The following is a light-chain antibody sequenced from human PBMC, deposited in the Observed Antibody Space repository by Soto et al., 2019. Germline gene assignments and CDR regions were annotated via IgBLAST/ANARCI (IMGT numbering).Light chain of an antibody. CDR2: GAS. CDR1: QSVNSN. Sequence: EIVMTQSPATLSVSPGERATLSCRASQSVNSNLAWYRQKPGQAPRLLIYGASSRATGIPDRFSGSGSGTDFTLTISRLEPEDFAVYYCQQYGSSRTFGQGTKVEIK. V-gene: IGKV3-20*01. CDR3: QQYGSSRT. J-gene: IGKJ1*01.